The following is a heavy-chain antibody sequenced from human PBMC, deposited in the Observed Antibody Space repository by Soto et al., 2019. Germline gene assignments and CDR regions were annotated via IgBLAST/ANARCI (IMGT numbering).Heavy chain of an antibody. Sequence: QVQLQESGPGLVKPSETLSLTCTVSGGSVSSGSYYWSWIRQPPGKGLEWIGYIYYSGSTNYNPSLKSRVTISVDTSKNQFSLKLSSVTAADTAVYYCARGPSGELLFPLDYWGQGTLVTVSS. V-gene: IGHV4-61*01. J-gene: IGHJ4*02. D-gene: IGHD1-26*01. CDR3: ARGPSGELLFPLDY. CDR2: IYYSGST. CDR1: GGSVSSGSYY.